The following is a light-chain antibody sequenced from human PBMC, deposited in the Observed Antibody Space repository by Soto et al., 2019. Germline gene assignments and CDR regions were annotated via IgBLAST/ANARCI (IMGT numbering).Light chain of an antibody. CDR3: SAYAGSNDFVV. CDR1: SSDIGNYNY. Sequence: QSALTQPPSASGSPGQSVTISCTGTSSDIGNYNYVSWYQQHPGKAPKLVIYEFNKRPSGVPDRFSGSQSGNTASLTVSGLQAEDEANYFCSAYAGSNDFVVFGGGTKLTVL. J-gene: IGLJ3*02. CDR2: EFN. V-gene: IGLV2-8*01.